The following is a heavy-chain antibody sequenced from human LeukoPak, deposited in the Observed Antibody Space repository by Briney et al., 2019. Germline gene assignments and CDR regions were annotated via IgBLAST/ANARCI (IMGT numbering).Heavy chain of an antibody. V-gene: IGHV4-59*01. CDR1: GGSISSYS. Sequence: SETLSLTCTVSGGSISSYSWSWIRQPPRQGQEFIGFSYYSGSTNYNPSLKSRVTISVDTSKNQFSLKLSSVTAADTAVYYCARLTLFSDSSGYYYPAFDYWGQGTLVTVSS. J-gene: IGHJ4*02. D-gene: IGHD3-22*01. CDR2: SYYSGST. CDR3: ARLTLFSDSSGYYYPAFDY.